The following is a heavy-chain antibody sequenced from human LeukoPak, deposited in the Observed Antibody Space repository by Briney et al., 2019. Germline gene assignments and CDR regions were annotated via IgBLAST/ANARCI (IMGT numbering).Heavy chain of an antibody. CDR1: GFTFDDYT. V-gene: IGHV3-43*01. Sequence: GGSLRLSCAASGFTFDDYTMHWVRQAPGKGLEWVSLISWDGGNTYYADSVKGRFTISRDNSKNSLYLQMNSLRTEDTALYYCAKDGSMYYDFWSGYSWYFDYWGQGTLVTVSS. CDR2: ISWDGGNT. D-gene: IGHD3-3*01. CDR3: AKDGSMYYDFWSGYSWYFDY. J-gene: IGHJ4*02.